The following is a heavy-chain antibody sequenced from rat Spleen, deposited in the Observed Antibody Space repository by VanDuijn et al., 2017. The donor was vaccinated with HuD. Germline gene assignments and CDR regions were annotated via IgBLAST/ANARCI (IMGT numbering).Heavy chain of an antibody. CDR3: TTDGAG. V-gene: IGHV5-20*01. D-gene: IGHD4-2*01. CDR2: INYDGTST. J-gene: IGHJ2*01. Sequence: EVQLVESDGGLVQPGRSLKLSCAVSGFIFSDYYMAWVRQAPTKGLEWVATINYDGTSTFYRDSVKGRFTISRDNAKSTLYLQMDSLRSEDTATYYCTTDGAGWGQGVMVTVSS. CDR1: GFIFSDYY.